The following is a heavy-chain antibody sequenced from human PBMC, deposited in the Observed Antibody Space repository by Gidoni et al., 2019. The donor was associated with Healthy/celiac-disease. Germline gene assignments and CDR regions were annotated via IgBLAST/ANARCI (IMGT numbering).Heavy chain of an antibody. Sequence: QMQLVQSGPEVKKPGTSVKVSCKASGFPFTSSAIPGVRQARGQRLEWIGWIVVGSGNTNYAQKFQERVTITRDMSTSTAYMELSSLRSEDTAVYYCAAYRMITFGGVIVYDAFDIWGQGTMVTVSS. CDR2: IVVGSGNT. V-gene: IGHV1-58*02. J-gene: IGHJ3*02. CDR1: GFPFTSSA. CDR3: AAYRMITFGGVIVYDAFDI. D-gene: IGHD3-16*02.